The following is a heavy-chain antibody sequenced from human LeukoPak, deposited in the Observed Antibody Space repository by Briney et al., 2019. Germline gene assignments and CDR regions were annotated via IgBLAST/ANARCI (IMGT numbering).Heavy chain of an antibody. CDR2: IWYDGSTK. V-gene: IGHV3-33*01. Sequence: GRSLRLSCAASGFTFSSYGMHWIRQAPGKGLEWVTVIWYDGSTKYYEDSVKGRFTISRDNSKNTVYLQMNSLRAEDTAVYYFARYPGIAAAGPDWYFDLWGRGTLVTLSS. J-gene: IGHJ2*01. CDR1: GFTFSSYG. CDR3: ARYPGIAAAGPDWYFDL. D-gene: IGHD6-13*01.